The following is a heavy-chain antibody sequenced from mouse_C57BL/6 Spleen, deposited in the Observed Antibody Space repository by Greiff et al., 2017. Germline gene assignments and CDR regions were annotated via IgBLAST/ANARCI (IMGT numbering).Heavy chain of an antibody. CDR1: GFTFSSYA. Sequence: DVQLLESGGGLVKPGASLKLSCATSGFTFSSYAMPWVRQTPEKSLEWVGTISDGGSYTYYPDNVKGRFTISRDKAKNNLYLQMSHLKSEDTAIYYCARDRDRGLAYWGQGTLVTVST. D-gene: IGHD3-3*01. CDR2: ISDGGSYT. J-gene: IGHJ3*01. V-gene: IGHV5-4*01. CDR3: ARDRDRGLAY.